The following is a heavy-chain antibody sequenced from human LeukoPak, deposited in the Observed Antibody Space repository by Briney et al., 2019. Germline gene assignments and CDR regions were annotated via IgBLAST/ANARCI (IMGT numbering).Heavy chain of an antibody. V-gene: IGHV4-39*01. CDR1: GGSFSGYY. CDR3: ARRVGGYSLYDWFDP. D-gene: IGHD5-18*01. J-gene: IGHJ5*02. Sequence: SETLSLTCAVYGGSFSGYYWGWIRQPPGKGLEWIGSIYYSGSTYYNPSLKSRVTISVDTSKNQFSLKLSSVTAADTAVYYCARRVGGYSLYDWFDPWGQGTLVTVSS. CDR2: IYYSGST.